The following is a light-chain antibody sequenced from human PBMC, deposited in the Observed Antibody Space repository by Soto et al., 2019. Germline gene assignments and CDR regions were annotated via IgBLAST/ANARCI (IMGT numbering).Light chain of an antibody. V-gene: IGLV1-44*01. Sequence: QSVLTQPPSASGTPGQRVTISCSGSSSNIGSNTVNWYQQLPRTAPKLLIYSNNQRPSGVPDRFSGSKSGTSASLAISGLQSEDEADYYCAAWDDSLNGYVFGNGTKVTV. J-gene: IGLJ1*01. CDR2: SNN. CDR1: SSNIGSNT. CDR3: AAWDDSLNGYV.